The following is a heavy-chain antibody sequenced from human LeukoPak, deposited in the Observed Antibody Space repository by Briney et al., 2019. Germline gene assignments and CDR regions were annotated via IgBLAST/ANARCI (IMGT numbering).Heavy chain of an antibody. Sequence: PSETLSLTCVVSGDSFSSHYWTWIRRSPGKGLEWIGYISYIGSTNYNPSLKSRVTISIDTSKNQFSLKLRSVTAADTAVYYCARDLVTVTKGFDIWGQGTMVSVS. CDR3: ARDLVTVTKGFDI. CDR1: GDSFSSHY. V-gene: IGHV4-59*11. CDR2: ISYIGST. J-gene: IGHJ3*02. D-gene: IGHD4-17*01.